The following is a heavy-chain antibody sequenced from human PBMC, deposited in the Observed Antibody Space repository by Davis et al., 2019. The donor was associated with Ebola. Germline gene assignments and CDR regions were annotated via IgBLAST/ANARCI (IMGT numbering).Heavy chain of an antibody. CDR1: GFTFSSYA. V-gene: IGHV3-23*01. CDR2: ISGSGGST. CDR3: ARDRRSSSGRGWFDP. D-gene: IGHD6-19*01. J-gene: IGHJ5*02. Sequence: GESLKISCAASGFTFSSYAMSWVRQAPGKGLEWVSAISGSGGSTYYADSVKGRFTISRDNAKNSLYLQMNSLRAEDTAVYYCARDRRSSSGRGWFDPWGQGTLVTVSS.